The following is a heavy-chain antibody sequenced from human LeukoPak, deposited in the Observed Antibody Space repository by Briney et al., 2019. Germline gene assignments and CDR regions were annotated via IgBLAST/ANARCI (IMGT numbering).Heavy chain of an antibody. Sequence: PGGSLGLSCEASGFTVSSSYMSWVRRAPGKGLEWVSVIYSGGSTDYKDSVKDRFIISRDNSKNTLYLQMNSLRAEDTAVYYCAKEMATMNAFDIWGQGTMVTVSS. CDR1: GFTVSSSY. CDR3: AKEMATMNAFDI. D-gene: IGHD5-24*01. J-gene: IGHJ3*02. V-gene: IGHV3-66*01. CDR2: IYSGGST.